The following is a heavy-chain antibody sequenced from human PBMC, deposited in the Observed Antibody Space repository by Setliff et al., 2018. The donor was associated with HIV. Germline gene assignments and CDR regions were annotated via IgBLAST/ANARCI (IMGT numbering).Heavy chain of an antibody. D-gene: IGHD6-13*01. CDR1: GFTFSRYA. V-gene: IGHV3-23*01. J-gene: IGHJ4*02. Sequence: PGGSLRLSCAVSGFTFSRYAMSWVRQAPGKGLEWVSGISSTGGTTYYADSVKGRFTISRDTSKNTMYLQMSSLRAEDTAVYYCATGNSADTWYHFAYWGQGTLVTVSS. CDR2: ISSTGGTT. CDR3: ATGNSADTWYHFAY.